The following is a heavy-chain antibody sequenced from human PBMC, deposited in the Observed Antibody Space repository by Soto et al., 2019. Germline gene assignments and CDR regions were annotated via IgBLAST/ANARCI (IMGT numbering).Heavy chain of an antibody. Sequence: PSETLSLTCTVSGGSISRGGYYWSWIRRHPGKGLEWIGYIYYSGSTYYNPSLKSRVTISVDTSKNQFSLKLSSVTAADTAVYYCARAPDAPLVDTATNWFDPWGQGTLVTVSS. J-gene: IGHJ5*02. D-gene: IGHD5-18*01. V-gene: IGHV4-31*03. CDR2: IYYSGST. CDR1: GGSISRGGYY. CDR3: ARAPDAPLVDTATNWFDP.